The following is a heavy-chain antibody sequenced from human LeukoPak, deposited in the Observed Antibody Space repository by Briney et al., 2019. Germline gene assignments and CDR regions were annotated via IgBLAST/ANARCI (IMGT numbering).Heavy chain of an antibody. Sequence: GGSLRLSCAASGFTFDDYAMHWVRQAPGKGLEWVSGISWNSGSIGYADSVKGRFTISRDNAKNSLYLQMNSLRAEDTAMYYCAKGVATITSLNWYFDLWGRGTLVTVSS. V-gene: IGHV3-9*01. D-gene: IGHD5-12*01. CDR2: ISWNSGSI. J-gene: IGHJ2*01. CDR1: GFTFDDYA. CDR3: AKGVATITSLNWYFDL.